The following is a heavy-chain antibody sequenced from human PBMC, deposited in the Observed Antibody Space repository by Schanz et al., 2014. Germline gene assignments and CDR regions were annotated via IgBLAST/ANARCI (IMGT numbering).Heavy chain of an antibody. CDR2: ISAYTNNT. V-gene: IGHV1-18*01. D-gene: IGHD6-6*01. J-gene: IGHJ4*02. CDR3: ARDQSPYTNSSDVRYFDY. Sequence: QVQLVQSGAEVKKPGASVKVSCEASRYTFNTYGLNWVRQAPGQGLEWVGWISAYTNNTNYAQKLQGRVTMTADTCTSTAYMDLRSLRSDDTAVYYCARDQSPYTNSSDVRYFDYWGQGSLVTVSS. CDR1: RYTFNTYG.